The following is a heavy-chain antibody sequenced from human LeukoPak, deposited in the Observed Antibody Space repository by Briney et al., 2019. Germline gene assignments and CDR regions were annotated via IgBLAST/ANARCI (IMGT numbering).Heavy chain of an antibody. J-gene: IGHJ3*02. CDR1: GGTFSDYY. V-gene: IGHV4-34*08. D-gene: IGHD1-26*01. Sequence: SETLSLTCAVYGGTFSDYYWNWLRQPPGKGLEWIGEINHSGSTSYNPSLKSRVTLSVDTSKNQFSLKLSSVTAADTAVYYCVSGSYNHDAFDIWGQGTMVTVSS. CDR2: INHSGST. CDR3: VSGSYNHDAFDI.